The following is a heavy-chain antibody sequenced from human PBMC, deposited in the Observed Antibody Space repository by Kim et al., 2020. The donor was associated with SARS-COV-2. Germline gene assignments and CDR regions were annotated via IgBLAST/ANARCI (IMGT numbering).Heavy chain of an antibody. V-gene: IGHV3-66*01. CDR3: ARDYYDSSGYYYSDY. D-gene: IGHD3-22*01. J-gene: IGHJ4*02. Sequence: DPVTGRFTISRDNSKKPLYLKMNSLRAEDTAVYYCARDYYDSSGYYYSDYWGQGTLVTVSS.